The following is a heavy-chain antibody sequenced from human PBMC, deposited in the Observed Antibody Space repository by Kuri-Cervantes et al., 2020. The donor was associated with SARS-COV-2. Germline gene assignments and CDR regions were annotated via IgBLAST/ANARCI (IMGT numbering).Heavy chain of an antibody. J-gene: IGHJ4*02. V-gene: IGHV3-7*01. Sequence: GGSLRLSCAASGISFSTYAMSWVRQAPGKGLQWVANIKQGGSEKYYVDSVKGRFTISRDNAKNSLYLQMNSLRAEDTAVYYCAREKAVAGFDYWGQGTLVTVSS. D-gene: IGHD6-19*01. CDR3: AREKAVAGFDY. CDR1: GISFSTYA. CDR2: IKQGGSEK.